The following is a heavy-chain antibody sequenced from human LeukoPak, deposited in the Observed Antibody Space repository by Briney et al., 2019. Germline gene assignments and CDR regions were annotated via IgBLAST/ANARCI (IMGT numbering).Heavy chain of an antibody. V-gene: IGHV3-23*01. D-gene: IGHD6-13*01. CDR3: AKDLNMAAAHIRMDV. CDR2: ITSEAIT. CDR1: GFTFSNYA. J-gene: IGHJ6*02. Sequence: LTGGSLRLSCAASGFTFSNYAMTWVRQAPGKGLEWVSTITSEAITLYAHSVKGRFTVSRDNSNNTLHLQMNSLTADDTALYYCAKDLNMAAAHIRMDVWGQGTTVTVSS.